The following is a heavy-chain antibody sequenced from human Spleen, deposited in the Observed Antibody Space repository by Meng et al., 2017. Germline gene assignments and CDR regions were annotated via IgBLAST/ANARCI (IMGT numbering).Heavy chain of an antibody. CDR2: INPIGGGT. J-gene: IGHJ4*02. CDR1: GYNFPDYY. Sequence: QVQRVQVGAEVKKPGASGKVSCKPSGYNFPDYYIHWVRQAPGQGLEWMGRINPIGGGTNYAQKFQGRVTMSRDTSISTAYMELSSLRSDDTAVYYCARDGSSSWSTDYWGQGTLVTVSS. CDR3: ARDGSSSWSTDY. D-gene: IGHD6-13*01. V-gene: IGHV1-2*06.